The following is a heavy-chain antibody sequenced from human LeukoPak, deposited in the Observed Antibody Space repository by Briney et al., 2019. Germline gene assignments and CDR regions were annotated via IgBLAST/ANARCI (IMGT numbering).Heavy chain of an antibody. D-gene: IGHD3-10*01. CDR2: ISGSGGST. Sequence: GGSLRLSCAASGFTFSSYAMSWVRQAPGKGLEWVSAISGSGGSTYYADSVKGRFTISRDNSKNTLYLQMNSLRAEDTAVYYCAYCSGSYYNVKLGYFDYWGQGTLVTVSS. V-gene: IGHV3-23*01. CDR3: AYCSGSYYNVKLGYFDY. CDR1: GFTFSSYA. J-gene: IGHJ4*02.